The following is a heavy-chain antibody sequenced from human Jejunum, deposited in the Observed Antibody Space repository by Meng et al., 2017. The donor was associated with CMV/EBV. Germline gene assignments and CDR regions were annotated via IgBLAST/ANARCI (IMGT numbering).Heavy chain of an antibody. D-gene: IGHD6-25*01. CDR2: ISPNSANT. CDR1: GFTFTDYY. Sequence: VQLVEAGGGLAAPGGYLIFSCVASGFTFTDYYMSWFRQAQVRGLECISYISPNSANTNYADSVKRRFTISRDNARNSLYLQMDSLTVEDSAVYYCAKTARLFDYWGQGTLVTVSS. V-gene: IGHV3-11*05. CDR3: AKTARLFDY. J-gene: IGHJ4*02.